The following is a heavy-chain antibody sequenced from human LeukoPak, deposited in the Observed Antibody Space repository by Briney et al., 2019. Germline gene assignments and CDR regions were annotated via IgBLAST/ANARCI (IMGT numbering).Heavy chain of an antibody. CDR3: ARSISDYDFWSGLYYYYMDV. V-gene: IGHV4-61*02. CDR2: IYTSGST. J-gene: IGHJ6*03. CDR1: GGSISSGSYY. D-gene: IGHD3-3*01. Sequence: SETLSLTCTVSGGSISSGSYYWSWIRQPAGKGLEWIGRIYTSGSTNYNPSLKSRVTISVDTSKNQFSLKLSSVTAADTAVYYCARSISDYDFWSGLYYYYMDVWGKGTTVTVSS.